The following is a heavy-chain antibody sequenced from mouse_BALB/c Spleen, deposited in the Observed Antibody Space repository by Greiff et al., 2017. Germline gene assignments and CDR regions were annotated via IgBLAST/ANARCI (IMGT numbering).Heavy chain of an antibody. CDR3: ASYYDYDDAMDY. Sequence: EVQLQQSGPGLVKPSQSLSLTCTVTGYSITSDYAWNWIRQFPGNKLEWMGYISYSGSTSYNPSLKSRISITRDTSKNQFFLQLNSVTTEDTASYYCASYYDYDDAMDYWGQGTSVTVSS. J-gene: IGHJ4*01. CDR2: ISYSGST. V-gene: IGHV3-2*02. D-gene: IGHD2-4*01. CDR1: GYSITSDYA.